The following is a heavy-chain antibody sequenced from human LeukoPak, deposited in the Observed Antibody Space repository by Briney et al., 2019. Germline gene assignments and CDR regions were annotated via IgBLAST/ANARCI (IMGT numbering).Heavy chain of an antibody. Sequence: ASVKVSCKASGYTFTGYYMHWVRQAPGQGLEWMGWINPNSGGTNYAQKFQGRVTMTRDTSISTAYMELSRLRSDDTAVYYCARRRARGYYYYGMDVWGQGTTVTVSS. CDR1: GYTFTGYY. CDR2: INPNSGGT. CDR3: ARRRARGYYYYGMDV. J-gene: IGHJ6*02. V-gene: IGHV1-2*02.